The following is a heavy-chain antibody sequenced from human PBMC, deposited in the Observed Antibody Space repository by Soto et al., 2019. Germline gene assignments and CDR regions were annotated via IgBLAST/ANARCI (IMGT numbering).Heavy chain of an antibody. Sequence: SETLSLTCPVSGGSISYNSYYWGWIRQPPGKGLEWVGGIFYTGTTYYSPSLKDRVTIFVDTSKNSFSLNLTSVTAADTAVYFCARLVVVAPVANAWGQGTLVTVSS. CDR3: ARLVVVAPVANA. CDR1: GGSISYNSYY. V-gene: IGHV4-39*02. J-gene: IGHJ5*02. CDR2: IFYTGTT. D-gene: IGHD2-2*01.